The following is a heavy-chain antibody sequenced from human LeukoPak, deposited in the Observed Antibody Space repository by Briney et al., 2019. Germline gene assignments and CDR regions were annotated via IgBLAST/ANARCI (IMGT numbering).Heavy chain of an antibody. J-gene: IGHJ4*02. V-gene: IGHV3-30*02. D-gene: IGHD4-11*01. Sequence: GGSLILSCAASGFTFSSYGMHWVRQAPGKGLERVAFIRYDGSNKYYADSVKGRFTISRDNSKNTLYLQMNSLRAEDTTVYYCAKDSADGSNFYFDYWGQGTLVTVSS. CDR2: IRYDGSNK. CDR3: AKDSADGSNFYFDY. CDR1: GFTFSSYG.